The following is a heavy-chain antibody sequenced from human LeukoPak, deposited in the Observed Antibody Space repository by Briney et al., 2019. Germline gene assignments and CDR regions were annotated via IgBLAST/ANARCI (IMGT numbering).Heavy chain of an antibody. Sequence: SETLSLTCAVSGYSISSGYYWGWIRQPPGKGLEWIGSIYHSGSTYYNPSLKSRVTISVDTSKNQFSLKLSSVTAADTAVYYCARGLYYDFWSGINWFDPWGQGTLVTVSS. J-gene: IGHJ5*02. V-gene: IGHV4-38-2*01. CDR2: IYHSGST. D-gene: IGHD3-3*01. CDR3: ARGLYYDFWSGINWFDP. CDR1: GYSISSGYY.